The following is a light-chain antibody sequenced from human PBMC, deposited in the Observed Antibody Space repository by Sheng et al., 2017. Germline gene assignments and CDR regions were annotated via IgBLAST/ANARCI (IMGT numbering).Light chain of an antibody. V-gene: IGLV3-21*03. CDR3: QVWDSSTNHQV. CDR1: NIGTNS. Sequence: SYELTQPPSVSVAPGKTATMTCGGDNIGTNSVHWYQQKPGQAPVLVVYDDGDRPSGVPERFSGSHSGNTATLTISRVEAGDEADYYCQVWDSSTNHQVFGTGTKVTVL. J-gene: IGLJ1*01. CDR2: DDG.